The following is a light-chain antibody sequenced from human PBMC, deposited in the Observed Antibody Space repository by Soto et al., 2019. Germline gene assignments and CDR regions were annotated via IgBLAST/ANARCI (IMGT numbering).Light chain of an antibody. CDR3: QQYGSSPPYT. CDR2: GAS. J-gene: IGKJ2*01. CDR1: QSVSSTY. V-gene: IGKV3-20*01. Sequence: EIVLTQSPGTLSLSLGERATLSCRASQSVSSTYLAWYQQKPGQAPRLLIYGASSRATGIPDRFSGSGSGTDFTLTISRLEPEDVAVYYCQQYGSSPPYTFGQGTKLEIK.